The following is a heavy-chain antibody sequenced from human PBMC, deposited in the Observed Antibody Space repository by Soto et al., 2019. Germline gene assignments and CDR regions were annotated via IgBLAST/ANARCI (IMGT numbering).Heavy chain of an antibody. Sequence: SLRLSCAASGFTFSSYAMSWVRQAPGKGLEWVSAISGSGGSTYYADSVKGRFTISRDNSKNTLYLQMNRLRAEDTAVYYCAKDCTYYYYASSGTCYWGQGTMVAVYS. CDR2: ISGSGGST. V-gene: IGHV3-23*01. D-gene: IGHD3-22*01. J-gene: IGHJ4*02. CDR1: GFTFSSYA. CDR3: AKDCTYYYYASSGTCY.